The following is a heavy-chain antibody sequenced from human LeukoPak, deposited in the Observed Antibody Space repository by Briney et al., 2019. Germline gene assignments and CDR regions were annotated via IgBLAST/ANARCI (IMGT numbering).Heavy chain of an antibody. Sequence: PSETLSLTCTVSGGSISSYYWSWIRQPAGKGLEWIGRIYTSGSTNYNPSLKSRVTMSVDTSKNQSSLKLSSVTAADTAVYYCARGSIVVVPAAIIHYYYYMDVWGKGTTVTVSS. J-gene: IGHJ6*03. V-gene: IGHV4-4*07. D-gene: IGHD2-2*01. CDR1: GGSISSYY. CDR2: IYTSGST. CDR3: ARGSIVVVPAAIIHYYYYMDV.